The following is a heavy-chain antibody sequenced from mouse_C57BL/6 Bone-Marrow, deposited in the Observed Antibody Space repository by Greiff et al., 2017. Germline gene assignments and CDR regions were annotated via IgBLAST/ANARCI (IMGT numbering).Heavy chain of an antibody. D-gene: IGHD1-1*01. Sequence: EVQGVESGGGLVKPGGSLKLSCAASGFTFSSYAMSWVRQTPEKRLEWVATISDGGSYTYYPDNVKGRFTISRDNAKNNLYLQMSHLKSEDTAMYYCASPSSPFAYWGQGTLVTVSA. CDR1: GFTFSSYA. J-gene: IGHJ3*01. V-gene: IGHV5-4*01. CDR2: ISDGGSYT. CDR3: ASPSSPFAY.